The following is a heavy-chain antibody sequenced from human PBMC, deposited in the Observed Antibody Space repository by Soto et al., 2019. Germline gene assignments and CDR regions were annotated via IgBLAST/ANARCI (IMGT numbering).Heavy chain of an antibody. CDR3: ARRQGTTVTPWWFDP. D-gene: IGHD4-17*01. CDR1: GYSFTSYW. J-gene: IGHJ5*02. CDR2: IYPGDSDT. V-gene: IGHV5-51*01. Sequence: GESLKISCKGSGYSFTSYWIGWVRQMPGKGLEWMGIIYPGDSDTRYSPSFQGQVTISADKSISTAYLQWSSLKASDTAMYYCARRQGTTVTPWWFDPWGQXTLVTVSS.